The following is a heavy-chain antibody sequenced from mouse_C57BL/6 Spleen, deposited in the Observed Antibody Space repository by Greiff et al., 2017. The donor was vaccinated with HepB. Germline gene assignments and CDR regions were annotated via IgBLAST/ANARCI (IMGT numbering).Heavy chain of an antibody. D-gene: IGHD1-1*01. CDR1: GFTFSSYG. V-gene: IGHV5-6*01. CDR3: ARHYYGSREFDV. Sequence: EVKLVESGGDLVKPGGSLKLSCAASGFTFSSYGMSWVRQTPDKRLEWVATISSGGSYTYYPDSVKGRFTISRDNAKNTLYLQMSSLKSEDTAMYYCARHYYGSREFDVWGTGTTVTVSS. J-gene: IGHJ1*03. CDR2: ISSGGSYT.